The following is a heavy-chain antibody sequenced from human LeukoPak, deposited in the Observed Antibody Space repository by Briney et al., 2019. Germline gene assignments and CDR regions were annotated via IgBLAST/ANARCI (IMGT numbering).Heavy chain of an antibody. D-gene: IGHD2-2*02. CDR3: TTNLGGYCSSTSCYSFGY. Sequence: GSLRLSCAASGFTFSNAWMSWVRQAPGKGLEWVGRIKSKTDGGTTDYAAPVKGRFTISRDDSKNTLYLQMNSLKTEDTAVYYCTTNLGGYCSSTSCYSFGYWGQGTLVTVSS. V-gene: IGHV3-15*01. CDR2: IKSKTDGGTT. J-gene: IGHJ4*02. CDR1: GFTFSNAW.